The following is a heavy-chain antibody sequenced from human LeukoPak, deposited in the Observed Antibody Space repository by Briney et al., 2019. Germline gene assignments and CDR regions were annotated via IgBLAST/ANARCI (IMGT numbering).Heavy chain of an antibody. CDR1: GFTFSSYA. D-gene: IGHD4-17*01. V-gene: IGHV3-30-3*01. J-gene: IGHJ6*02. Sequence: GGSLRLSCAASGFTFSSYAMHWVRQAPGKGLEWVAVISYDGSNKYYADSVKGRFTISRDNSKNTLYLQMNSLRAEDTAVYYCARDDYDETYYYYGMDVWGQGTTVTVSS. CDR2: ISYDGSNK. CDR3: ARDDYDETYYYYGMDV.